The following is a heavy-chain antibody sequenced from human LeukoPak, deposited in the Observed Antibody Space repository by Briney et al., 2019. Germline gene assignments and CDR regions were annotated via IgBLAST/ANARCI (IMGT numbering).Heavy chain of an antibody. D-gene: IGHD5-18*01. CDR3: ARELREGRFTAMVQIDY. CDR2: ISGSGDST. Sequence: GGSLRLSCAASGFTFNTYAMNWVRQAPGKGLEWVSAISGSGDSTYYADSVKGRFTISRDNSRNTLSLQMNSLRADDTAVFYCARELREGRFTAMVQIDYWGQGTLVTVSS. J-gene: IGHJ4*02. V-gene: IGHV3-23*01. CDR1: GFTFNTYA.